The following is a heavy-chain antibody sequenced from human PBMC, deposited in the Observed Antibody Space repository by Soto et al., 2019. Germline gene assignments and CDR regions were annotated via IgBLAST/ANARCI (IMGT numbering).Heavy chain of an antibody. V-gene: IGHV3-7*03. D-gene: IGHD5-12*01. CDR2: IKQDGSEK. CDR3: VRGYSDYTDYFDY. Sequence: EVQLVESGGGLVQPGGSLRLSCAASGFSFSSFWMIWVRQAPGKGLEWVAIIKQDGSEKHYVDSVKGRFTVSRDNAEKSLYLQMNSLRPDDTAVYYRVRGYSDYTDYFDYWGQGALVTVSS. CDR1: GFSFSSFW. J-gene: IGHJ4*02.